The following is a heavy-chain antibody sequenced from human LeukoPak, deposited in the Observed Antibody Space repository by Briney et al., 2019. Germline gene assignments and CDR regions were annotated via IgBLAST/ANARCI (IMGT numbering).Heavy chain of an antibody. CDR3: AKPGYYYDSSGYHYGPFAN. V-gene: IGHV3-9*01. CDR2: ISWNSGSI. CDR1: GFTFDDYA. J-gene: IGHJ4*02. D-gene: IGHD3-22*01. Sequence: GRSLRLSCAASGFTFDDYAMHWVRQAPGKGLEWVSGISWNSGSIGYADSVKGRFTISRDNAKNSLYLQMNSLRAEDTALYYCAKPGYYYDSSGYHYGPFANWGQGTLVTVSS.